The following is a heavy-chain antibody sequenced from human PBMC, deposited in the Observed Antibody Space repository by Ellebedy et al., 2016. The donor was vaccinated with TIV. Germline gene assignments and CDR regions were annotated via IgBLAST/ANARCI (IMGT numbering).Heavy chain of an antibody. J-gene: IGHJ4*02. CDR2: ISSDESKK. CDR1: GFAFSAYA. D-gene: IGHD1-1*01. CDR3: ARVSCPRNNCFEDWGNFDC. Sequence: GESLKISCAASGFAFSAYAMTWVRQAPGKGLEWVAVISSDESKKYYADSVKGRFTISRDISKNRLYLQMNSLRAEDTALYHCARVSCPRNNCFEDWGNFDCWGQGTLVTVSS. V-gene: IGHV3-30-3*01.